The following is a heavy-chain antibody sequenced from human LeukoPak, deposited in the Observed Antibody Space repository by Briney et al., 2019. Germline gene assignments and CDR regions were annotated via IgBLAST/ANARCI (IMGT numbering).Heavy chain of an antibody. CDR1: GFTFNTYA. CDR2: ISFDGSNK. J-gene: IGHJ4*02. Sequence: GGSLRLSCTASGFTFNTYAMHWVRQAPGKGLEWVAVISFDGSNKYYADSVKGRFTISRDNSKNTMYMKMNSLRAEDTAVYYCARESGYSYGRFDHWGQGTLVTVSS. D-gene: IGHD5-18*01. CDR3: ARESGYSYGRFDH. V-gene: IGHV3-30*04.